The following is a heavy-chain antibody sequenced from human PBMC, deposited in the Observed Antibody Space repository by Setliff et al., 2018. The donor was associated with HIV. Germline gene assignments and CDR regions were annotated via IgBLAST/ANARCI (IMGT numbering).Heavy chain of an antibody. CDR3: ASSNYRFVYFDY. Sequence: SETLSLTCTVSGGPISSYYWSWIRQPPGKGLEWIGYIYYSGSTNYNPSLKSRVTISVDTSKNQFSLKLSSVTAADTAVYYCASSNYRFVYFDYWGQGTLVTVSS. CDR2: IYYSGST. D-gene: IGHD1-7*01. CDR1: GGPISSYY. V-gene: IGHV4-59*01. J-gene: IGHJ4*02.